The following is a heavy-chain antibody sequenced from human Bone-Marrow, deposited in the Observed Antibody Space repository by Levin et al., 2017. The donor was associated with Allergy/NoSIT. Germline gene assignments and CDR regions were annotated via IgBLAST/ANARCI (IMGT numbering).Heavy chain of an antibody. Sequence: EASVKVSCKTSGYTFTFYGISWVRQAPGQGLEWMGWISPYNGDTNYAQKLQGRVTMTTDTSTSTAYMELRSLRSDDTAVYYCAREMAETAADTFDFWGQGTMVSVSS. CDR1: GYTFTFYG. J-gene: IGHJ3*01. D-gene: IGHD2-8*01. V-gene: IGHV1-18*01. CDR3: AREMAETAADTFDF. CDR2: ISPYNGDT.